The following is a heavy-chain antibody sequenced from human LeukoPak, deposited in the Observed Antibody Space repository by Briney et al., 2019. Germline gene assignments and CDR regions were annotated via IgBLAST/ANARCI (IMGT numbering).Heavy chain of an antibody. CDR3: AKDRPHFDY. CDR1: GFTFSSYS. CDR2: ISSSSSYI. V-gene: IGHV3-21*04. J-gene: IGHJ4*02. Sequence: GGSLRLSCAASGFTFSSYSMNWVRQAPGKGLEWVSSISSSSSYIYYADSVKGRFTISRDNSKNTLHLQMNSPRAEDTAVYYCAKDRPHFDYWGQGNLVTVSS.